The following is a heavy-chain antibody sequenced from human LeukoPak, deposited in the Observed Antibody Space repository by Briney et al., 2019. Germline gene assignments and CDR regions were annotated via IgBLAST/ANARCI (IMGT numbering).Heavy chain of an antibody. J-gene: IGHJ6*02. CDR1: GFTFTSSA. CDR3: AACSTPYYYYYGMDV. Sequence: GASVKVSCKASGFTFTSSAVQWVRQARGQRLEWIGWIVVGSGHTNYAQKFQERVTITRDMSTSTAYMELSSLRSEDTAVYYCAACSTPYYYYYGMDVWGQGTTVTVSS. D-gene: IGHD2-2*01. CDR2: IVVGSGHT. V-gene: IGHV1-58*01.